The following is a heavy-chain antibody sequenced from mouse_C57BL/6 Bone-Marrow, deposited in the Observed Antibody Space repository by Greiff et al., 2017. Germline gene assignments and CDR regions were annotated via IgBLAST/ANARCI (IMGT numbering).Heavy chain of an antibody. CDR1: GYTFTSYW. V-gene: IGHV1-64*01. D-gene: IGHD2-10*02. CDR3: ARGVGKTYGNCHY. Sequence: QVQLQQSGAELVKPGASVKLSCKASGYTFTSYWMHWVKQRPGQGLEWIGMIHPNSGSTNYNEKFKSKATLTVDKSSSTAYMQLSSLTSEDSAVYYCARGVGKTYGNCHYWGQGTSVTVSS. J-gene: IGHJ4*01. CDR2: IHPNSGST.